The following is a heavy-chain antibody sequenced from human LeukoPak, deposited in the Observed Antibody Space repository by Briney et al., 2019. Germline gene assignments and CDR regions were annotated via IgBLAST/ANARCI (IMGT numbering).Heavy chain of an antibody. CDR2: ISGSGGST. D-gene: IGHD6-19*01. CDR3: AKDQDIAVAGQFDY. Sequence: GGSLRLSCAASGFTFSSYAMSWVRQAPGKGLEWVSAISGSGGSTYYADSVKGRFTISRDNSMNTLYLQMNSLRAEDTAVYYCAKDQDIAVAGQFDYWGQGTLVTVSS. J-gene: IGHJ4*02. CDR1: GFTFSSYA. V-gene: IGHV3-23*01.